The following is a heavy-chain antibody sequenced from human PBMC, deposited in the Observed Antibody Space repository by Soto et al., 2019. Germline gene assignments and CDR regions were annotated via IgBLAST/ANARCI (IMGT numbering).Heavy chain of an antibody. V-gene: IGHV3-33*01. CDR2: IWSDGSNK. CDR3: ARDGSAKKWELPH. D-gene: IGHD1-26*01. Sequence: HPGGSLRLSCAASGFIFRSYGMHWVRQAPSKGLEWVAVIWSDGSNKYYTDSVKGRFTISRDNSKNTLYLQMNSLRAEDTAVYYCARDGSAKKWELPHWGHGTLVTVSS. CDR1: GFIFRSYG. J-gene: IGHJ4*01.